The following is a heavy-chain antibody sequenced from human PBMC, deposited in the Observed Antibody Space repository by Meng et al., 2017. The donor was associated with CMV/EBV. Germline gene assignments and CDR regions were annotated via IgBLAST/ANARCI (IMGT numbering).Heavy chain of an antibody. Sequence: VWVSCKASGYAFINYDINWMRQAAGQGLEWMGWMNPSSGDTGYAPNFQDRVSISRDTSTGTAFMDLSSLRSDDTAVYYCARGRIFDHWGQGTLVTVSS. CDR2: MNPSSGDT. CDR1: GYAFINYD. CDR3: ARGRIFDH. D-gene: IGHD1-14*01. V-gene: IGHV1-8*03. J-gene: IGHJ4*02.